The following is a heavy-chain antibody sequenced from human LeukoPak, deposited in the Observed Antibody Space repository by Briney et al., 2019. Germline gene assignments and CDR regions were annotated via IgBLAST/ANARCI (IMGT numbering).Heavy chain of an antibody. CDR2: IYPGDSST. CDR3: ARLVQIPAATNWFDP. D-gene: IGHD2-2*01. Sequence: GEPLKISCKGSGYSFTSYWIGWVRQMPGKGLEWMGIIYPGDSSTRYSPSFQGQVTISADKSITTAYLQWSSLTASDTAIYYCARLVQIPAATNWFDPWGQGTLVTVSS. J-gene: IGHJ5*02. CDR1: GYSFTSYW. V-gene: IGHV5-51*01.